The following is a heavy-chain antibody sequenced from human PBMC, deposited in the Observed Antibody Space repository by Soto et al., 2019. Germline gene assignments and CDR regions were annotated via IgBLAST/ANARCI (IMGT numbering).Heavy chain of an antibody. CDR3: AIHSHDCSSTSCYGDAFDI. V-gene: IGHV1-8*01. J-gene: IGHJ3*02. CDR2: MNPNSGNT. Sequence: ASVKVSCKASGYTFTSYDINWVRQATGQGLEWMGWMNPNSGNTGYAQKFQGRVTMTRNTSISTAYMELSSLRSEDTAVYYCAIHSHDCSSTSCYGDAFDIWGQGTMVTVSS. D-gene: IGHD2-2*01. CDR1: GYTFTSYD.